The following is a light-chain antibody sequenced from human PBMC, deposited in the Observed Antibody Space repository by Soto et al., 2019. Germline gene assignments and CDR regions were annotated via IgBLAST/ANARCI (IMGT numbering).Light chain of an antibody. CDR3: GSWDSSLSAYV. CDR2: DDN. V-gene: IGLV1-51*01. CDR1: SSNIGGNS. Sequence: QSVMREQPAVSGAPGQKFTISCSGSSSNIGGNSVSWYQQLPGTAPKLLIYDDNKRPSGIPDRFSGSKSGTSATLGITGFQTGDEADYYCGSWDSSLSAYVFGTGTKVTVL. J-gene: IGLJ1*01.